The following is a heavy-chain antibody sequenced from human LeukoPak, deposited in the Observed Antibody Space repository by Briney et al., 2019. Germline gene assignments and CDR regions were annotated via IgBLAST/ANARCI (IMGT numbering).Heavy chain of an antibody. CDR2: INPNSGGT. Sequence: ASVKVSCKASGYTFTGYYMHWVRLAPGQGLEWMGWINPNSGGTNYAQKFQGRVTMTRDTSISTAYMELSRLRSDDTAVYYCAKYYYDSSGYSCDWGQGTLVTVSS. V-gene: IGHV1-2*02. D-gene: IGHD3-22*01. CDR3: AKYYYDSSGYSCD. J-gene: IGHJ4*02. CDR1: GYTFTGYY.